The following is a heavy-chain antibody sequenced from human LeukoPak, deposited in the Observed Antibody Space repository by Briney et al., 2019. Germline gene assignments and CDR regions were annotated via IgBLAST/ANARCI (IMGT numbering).Heavy chain of an antibody. D-gene: IGHD3-22*01. CDR3: AREWYYYDSSGYSTLFDY. Sequence: SETLSLTCTVSGGSISSGSYYWSWIRQPAGKGLEWIGRIYTSGSTNHNPSLKSRVTISVDTSKNQFSLKLSSVTAADTAVYYCAREWYYYDSSGYSTLFDYWGQGTLVTVSS. V-gene: IGHV4-61*02. CDR2: IYTSGST. J-gene: IGHJ4*02. CDR1: GGSISSGSYY.